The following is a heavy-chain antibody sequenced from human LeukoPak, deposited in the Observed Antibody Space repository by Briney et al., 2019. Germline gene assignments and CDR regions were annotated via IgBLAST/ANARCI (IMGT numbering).Heavy chain of an antibody. J-gene: IGHJ4*02. CDR3: ARWEPAGYYFDY. Sequence: SETLSLTCTVSGGSISSGDYYWSWIRQPPGKGLEWIGYIYYSGSTYYNPSLKSRVTISVDTSKNQFSLKLSSVTAADTAVYHCARWEPAGYYFDYWGQGTLVTVSS. CDR2: IYYSGST. D-gene: IGHD2-2*01. V-gene: IGHV4-30-4*01. CDR1: GGSISSGDYY.